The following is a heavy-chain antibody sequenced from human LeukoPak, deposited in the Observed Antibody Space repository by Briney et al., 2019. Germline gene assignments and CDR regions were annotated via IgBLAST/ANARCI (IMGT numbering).Heavy chain of an antibody. CDR1: GFTFSSYS. Sequence: GGSLRLSCAASGFTFSSYSMNWVRQAPGKGLEWVSSISSSSSYIYYADSVKGRFTISRDNAKNSLYLQMNSLRAEDTAVYYCARGGIKEWELLAPSRGQGTMVTVSS. CDR3: ARGGIKEWELLAPS. V-gene: IGHV3-21*01. D-gene: IGHD1-26*01. J-gene: IGHJ3*01. CDR2: ISSSSSYI.